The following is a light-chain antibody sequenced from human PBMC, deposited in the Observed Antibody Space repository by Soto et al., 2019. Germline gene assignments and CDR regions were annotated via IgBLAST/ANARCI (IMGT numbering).Light chain of an antibody. CDR3: MQVLQAPYT. V-gene: IGKV2-28*01. CDR1: QSLLHSDGKTY. Sequence: DIVMTQSPLSLPVTPGEPASISCRSRQSLLHSDGKTYFDWYLQKPGQSRQILIYLGSNRASGVPDRFSGSGSGTDFTLKISRVEAEDVEVYYCMQVLQAPYTFGQGTKREIK. CDR2: LGS. J-gene: IGKJ2*01.